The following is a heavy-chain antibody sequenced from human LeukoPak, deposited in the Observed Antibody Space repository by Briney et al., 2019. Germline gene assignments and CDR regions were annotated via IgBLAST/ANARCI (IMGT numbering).Heavy chain of an antibody. V-gene: IGHV4-39*01. J-gene: IGHJ6*02. CDR1: GGSISSSSYY. D-gene: IGHD2-2*01. CDR2: IYYSGST. Sequence: SETLSLTCTVSGGSISSSSYYWGWIRQPPGKGLEWIGSIYYSGSTYYNPSLKSRVTISVDTSKNQFSLKLSSVTAADTAVYYCASQPAATYYYYYGMDVWGQGTTVTVSS. CDR3: ASQPAATYYYYYGMDV.